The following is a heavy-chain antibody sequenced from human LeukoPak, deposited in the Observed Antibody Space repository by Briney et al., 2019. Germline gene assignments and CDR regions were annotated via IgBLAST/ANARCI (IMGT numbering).Heavy chain of an antibody. V-gene: IGHV1-69*05. J-gene: IGHJ4*02. D-gene: IGHD2-21*02. CDR3: ARSKGDGDWSFDY. Sequence: SVKVSCKASGGTFSSYAISWVRQAPGQGLEWMGGIIPIFGTANYAQKFQGRVTITTDESTSTAYMELSSLRSEDTAVYYCARSKGDGDWSFDYWGQGTLVTVSS. CDR1: GGTFSSYA. CDR2: IIPIFGTA.